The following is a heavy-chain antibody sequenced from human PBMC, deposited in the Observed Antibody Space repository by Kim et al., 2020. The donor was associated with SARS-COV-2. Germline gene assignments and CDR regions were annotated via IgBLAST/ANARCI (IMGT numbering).Heavy chain of an antibody. D-gene: IGHD3-10*01. CDR2: ISGSGDST. CDR1: GFTFSTYA. J-gene: IGHJ4*02. CDR3: ARKEATGSGDIDY. Sequence: GGSLRLSCAASGFTFSTYAMNWVRQAPGKGLEWVSAISGSGDSTFYADSLKGRFIISRDNSKNTVSLQMNRLRVEDTALYFCARKEATGSGDIDYWGQGTLVTVS. V-gene: IGHV3-23*01.